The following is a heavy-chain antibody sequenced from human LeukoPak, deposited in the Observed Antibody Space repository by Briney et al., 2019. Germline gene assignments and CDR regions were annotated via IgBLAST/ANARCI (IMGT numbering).Heavy chain of an antibody. CDR1: GYSIGTAYS. CDR2: IFHSGST. V-gene: IGHV4-38-2*02. CDR3: ARDWVVAPAAQFDY. D-gene: IGHD2-15*01. Sequence: SETLSLTCPVSGYSIGTAYSWGWIRQPPGKGLEWIASIFHSGSTYYNPSLKSRVTISLDTSNNQFSLNLRSVTAADTAVYFCARDWVVAPAAQFDYWGRGTLVTVSS. J-gene: IGHJ4*02.